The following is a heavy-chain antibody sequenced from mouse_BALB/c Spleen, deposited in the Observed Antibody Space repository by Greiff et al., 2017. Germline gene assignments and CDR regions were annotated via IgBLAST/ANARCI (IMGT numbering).Heavy chain of an antibody. CDR3: GRSSGYPYYLDY. D-gene: IGHD3-1*01. V-gene: IGHV5-6*02. CDR2: ISSGGSYT. Sequence: EVMLVESGGDLVKPGGSLKLSCAASGFTFSSYGMSWVRQTPDKRLEWVATISSGGSYTYYPDSVKGRFTISRDNAKNTLFQQMSSLKSEDTAMYYCGRSSGYPYYLDYWGQGTTLTVSS. J-gene: IGHJ2*01. CDR1: GFTFSSYG.